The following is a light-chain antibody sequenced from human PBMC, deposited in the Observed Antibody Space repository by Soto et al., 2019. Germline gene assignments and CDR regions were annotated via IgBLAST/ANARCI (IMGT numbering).Light chain of an antibody. V-gene: IGKV3-20*01. CDR1: QSVSSSY. CDR2: GAS. Sequence: EIVLTQSPGTLSLSPGERATLSCRASQSVSSSYLAWYQQKPGQAPRLLIYGASSRATGIPDRFSGSGSGTDFTLTISRLKPEDFAVYYCQQYGSSPTWTFGQGTEVDIK. CDR3: QQYGSSPTWT. J-gene: IGKJ1*01.